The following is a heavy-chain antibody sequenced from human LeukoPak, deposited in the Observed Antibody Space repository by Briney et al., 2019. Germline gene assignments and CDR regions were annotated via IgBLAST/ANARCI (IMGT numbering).Heavy chain of an antibody. CDR3: ARASPADFNL. CDR1: ELPSRNHG. CDR2: IRGDGIVT. J-gene: IGHJ2*01. Sequence: GGSLVLPCVPSELPSRNHGLHWARKARGRGLVWVSRIRGDGIVTNYADSVEGRFTVSRDNAKNTVHLQMNSLRDDDTAVYYCARASPADFNLWGRGTLVTVSS. V-gene: IGHV3-74*01.